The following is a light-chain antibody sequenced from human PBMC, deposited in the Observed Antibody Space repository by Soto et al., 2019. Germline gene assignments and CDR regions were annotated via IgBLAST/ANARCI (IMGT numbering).Light chain of an antibody. Sequence: QSALTQPRSVSGSPGQSVTISCTGTSSDVGGYNYVSWYQQHPGKAPKLMIYDVSKRPSGVPDRFSGSKSGNTASLTISGLQAEDEADYYCGSYAGSYTFEVVFGGGTKLT. CDR1: SSDVGGYNY. J-gene: IGLJ2*01. V-gene: IGLV2-11*01. CDR2: DVS. CDR3: GSYAGSYTFEVV.